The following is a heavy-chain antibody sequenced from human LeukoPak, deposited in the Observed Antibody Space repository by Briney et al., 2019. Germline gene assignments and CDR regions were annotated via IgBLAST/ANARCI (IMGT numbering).Heavy chain of an antibody. CDR1: GFTFSSYG. V-gene: IGHV3-33*01. CDR3: ARMLKNTIFGVPLRGQVDYYYMDV. Sequence: GGSLRLSCAASGFTFSSYGMHWVRQAPGKGLEWVAVIWYDGSNKYYADSVKGRFTISRDNFKNTLYLQMNSLRAEDTAVYYCARMLKNTIFGVPLRGQVDYYYMDVWGKGTTITVSS. CDR2: IWYDGSNK. J-gene: IGHJ6*03. D-gene: IGHD3-3*01.